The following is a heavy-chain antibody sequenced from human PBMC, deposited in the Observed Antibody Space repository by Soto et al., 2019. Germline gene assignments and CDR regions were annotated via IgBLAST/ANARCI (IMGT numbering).Heavy chain of an antibody. CDR3: VKGGYKTGWPPFDN. CDR1: RFRFSAYG. CDR2: ISDDGKTQ. V-gene: IGHV3-30*18. D-gene: IGHD6-19*01. J-gene: IGHJ4*01. Sequence: QVKLVESGGAVVQSGRSLRLSCTASRFRFSAYGMHWVRQAPGKGLEWVALISDDGKTQFFTDSVEGRFTISRDNSRNTLYLQMNSLRPEDTAVYYCVKGGYKTGWPPFDNWGHGTRVTVSS.